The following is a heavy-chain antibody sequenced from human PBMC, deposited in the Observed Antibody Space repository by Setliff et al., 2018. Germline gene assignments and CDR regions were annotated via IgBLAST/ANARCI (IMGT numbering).Heavy chain of an antibody. V-gene: IGHV5-51*01. J-gene: IGHJ4*02. CDR3: VRAGSGIGGDLDY. CDR1: GYNFLDYW. D-gene: IGHD3-10*01. Sequence: LGESLKISCKASGYNFLDYWIGWVRQMPGKGLEWMGIIYPDDSDTRYSPSVQGPFTISADKSISTAYLQWSSLKASDTAIYYCVRAGSGIGGDLDYWGQGTLVTVSS. CDR2: IYPDDSDT.